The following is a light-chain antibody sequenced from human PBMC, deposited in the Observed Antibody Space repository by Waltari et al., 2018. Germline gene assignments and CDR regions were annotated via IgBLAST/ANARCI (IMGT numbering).Light chain of an antibody. CDR1: QSVSIS. V-gene: IGKV3-11*01. CDR2: DTS. CDR3: QQHTRWPLT. J-gene: IGKJ4*01. Sequence: EIDLAQSPATLSLSPGARATLSCRASQSVSISLAWYQQRPGQAPRLLIYDTSTRATGTPVRFSGSESGTDFTLTISSLEPEDFAVYYCQQHTRWPLTFGGGTRVEI.